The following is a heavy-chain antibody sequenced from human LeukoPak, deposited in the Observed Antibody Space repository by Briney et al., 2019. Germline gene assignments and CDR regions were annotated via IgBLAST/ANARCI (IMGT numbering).Heavy chain of an antibody. V-gene: IGHV4-61*02. J-gene: IGHJ3*02. D-gene: IGHD3-22*01. CDR3: ASQRAYYYDSSGWGYDAFDI. Sequence: SETLSLTCTVSGGSISSGSYYWSWIRQPAGKGLEWIGRIYTSGSTNYNPSLKSRVTISVDTSKNQFSLKLSSVTAADTAVYYCASQRAYYYDSSGWGYDAFDIWGQGTMVTVSS. CDR1: GGSISSGSYY. CDR2: IYTSGST.